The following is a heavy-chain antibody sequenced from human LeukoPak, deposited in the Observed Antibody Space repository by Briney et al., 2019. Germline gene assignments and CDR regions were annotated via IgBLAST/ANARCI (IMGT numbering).Heavy chain of an antibody. CDR3: ARESGSRWALITVGGWFDS. Sequence: GGSLRLSCAASGFTFSTFAMIWVRQPPGKGLEWVSSIFPSGGEIHYADSVKGRFTMSRDDAKNSLYLQMNSLRAEDSAVYYCARESGSRWALITVGGWFDSWGQGTLVTVSS. CDR1: GFTFSTFA. V-gene: IGHV3-21*06. CDR2: IFPSGGEI. J-gene: IGHJ5*01. D-gene: IGHD3-10*01.